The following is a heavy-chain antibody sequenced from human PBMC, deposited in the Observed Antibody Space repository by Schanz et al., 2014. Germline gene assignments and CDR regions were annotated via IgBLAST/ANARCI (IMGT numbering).Heavy chain of an antibody. J-gene: IGHJ3*02. CDR3: AKDPHRDYGGKPQTFDI. V-gene: IGHV3-30*02. Sequence: QVQLVESGGGVVQPGGSLRLSCAASGFTFTNLGMHWVRRAPGKGLEWVAFIRYDGSNQYYADSVKGRFTISRDNSKNTVYLQMNSLRAEDTALYYCAKDPHRDYGGKPQTFDIWGQGTMVTVSS. CDR2: IRYDGSNQ. D-gene: IGHD2-15*01. CDR1: GFTFTNLG.